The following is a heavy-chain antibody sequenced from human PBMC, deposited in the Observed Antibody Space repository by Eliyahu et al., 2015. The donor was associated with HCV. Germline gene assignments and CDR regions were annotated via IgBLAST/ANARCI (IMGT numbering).Heavy chain of an antibody. CDR1: GGSVSSNNW. V-gene: IGHV4-4*02. D-gene: IGHD5-24*01. J-gene: IGHJ4*02. CDR3: AKTRGSRGGYHYDPLES. CDR2: VHHSGAT. Sequence: QVQLQESGPGLVESSGTLSLTCAVSGGSVSSNNWWSWVRQLPGKGLQWIGEVHHSGATKYHPSLKSRVVISVDKSKNQFSLRLNSVTAADTAVYYCAKTRGSRGGYHYDPLESWGQGTHITVSS.